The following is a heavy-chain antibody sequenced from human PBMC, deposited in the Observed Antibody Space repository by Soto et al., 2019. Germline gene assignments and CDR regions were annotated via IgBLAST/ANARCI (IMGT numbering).Heavy chain of an antibody. CDR1: GFTFSSYA. V-gene: IGHV3-23*01. Sequence: GGSLRLSCAASGFTFSSYAMSWVRQAPGKGLEWVSAISGSGGSTYYADSVKGRFTISRDNSKNTLYLQMNSLRAEDTAVYYCAKSRGPGPHYDFWAHDAFDIWGQGTMVTVSS. J-gene: IGHJ3*02. D-gene: IGHD3-3*01. CDR2: ISGSGGST. CDR3: AKSRGPGPHYDFWAHDAFDI.